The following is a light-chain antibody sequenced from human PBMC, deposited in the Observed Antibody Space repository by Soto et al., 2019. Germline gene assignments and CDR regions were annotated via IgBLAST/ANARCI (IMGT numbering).Light chain of an antibody. CDR3: QQYNSYSVNA. CDR1: QSISGW. V-gene: IGKV1-5*01. Sequence: DIQMTQSPYTLSPSVGDRVSITCRASQSISGWLAWYQQKPGKAPKLLIYDASSLESGVPSRFSGSGSGTEFSLTISRLQPDDFATYYCQQYNSYSVNAFGQGTQGGYQ. J-gene: IGKJ2*01. CDR2: DAS.